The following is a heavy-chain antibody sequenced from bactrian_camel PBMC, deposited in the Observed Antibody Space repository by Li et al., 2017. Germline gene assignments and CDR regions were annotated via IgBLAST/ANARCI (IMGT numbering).Heavy chain of an antibody. Sequence: HVQLVESGGGLVQTGGSLRLSCAASGFTFSDYYMTWVRQAPGKGLEWVSSIYSDGSSNTYYAESVKGRFTISRDNAKNTLYLQMNSLQTEDTAVYYCASTYAVGTRDYNYWGQGTQVTVS. J-gene: IGHJ4*01. CDR2: IYSDGSSNT. V-gene: IGHV3-2*01. CDR1: GFTFSDYY. CDR3: ASTYAVGTRDYNY. D-gene: IGHD5*01.